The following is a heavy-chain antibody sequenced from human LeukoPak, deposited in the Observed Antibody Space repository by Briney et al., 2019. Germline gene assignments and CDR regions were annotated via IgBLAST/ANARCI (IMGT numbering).Heavy chain of an antibody. CDR3: AREGRDSTNINAFDF. CDR2: IIPIFGTA. CDR1: GGTFSSYA. V-gene: IGHV1-69*13. D-gene: IGHD2-2*01. Sequence: ASVKVSCKASGGTFSSYAISWVRQAPGQGLEWMGGIIPIFGTANYAQRFQGRVTITADESTSTAYMELSSLRSEDTAVYYCAREGRDSTNINAFDFWGQGIMVTVSS. J-gene: IGHJ3*01.